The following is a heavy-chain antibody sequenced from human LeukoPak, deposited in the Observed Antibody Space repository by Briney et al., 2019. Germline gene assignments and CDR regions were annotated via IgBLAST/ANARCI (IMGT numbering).Heavy chain of an antibody. V-gene: IGHV3-21*01. J-gene: IGHJ4*02. CDR2: ISSSSSYI. CDR3: ARGYPPNHVDIVATVFDY. D-gene: IGHD5-12*01. Sequence: GGSLRLSCAASGFTFSSYSMTWVRQAPGKGLEWVSSISSSSSYIYYADSVKGRFTNSRDNAKNSLYLQMNSLRAEDTAVYYCARGYPPNHVDIVATVFDYWGQGTLVTVSS. CDR1: GFTFSSYS.